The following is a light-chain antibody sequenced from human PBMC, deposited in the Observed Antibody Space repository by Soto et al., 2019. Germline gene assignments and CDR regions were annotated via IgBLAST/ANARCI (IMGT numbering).Light chain of an antibody. V-gene: IGKV1-27*01. Sequence: QVTQSPSSLSASLGARVSITCRASRDISNYLAWYQQKPGQVPRLLISGASTLHSGVPSRFSGSGSGTEFSLTINSLQSEDFAVYYCHHYNNWWAFGQGTKVDNK. CDR3: HHYNNWWA. CDR2: GAS. J-gene: IGKJ1*01. CDR1: RDISNY.